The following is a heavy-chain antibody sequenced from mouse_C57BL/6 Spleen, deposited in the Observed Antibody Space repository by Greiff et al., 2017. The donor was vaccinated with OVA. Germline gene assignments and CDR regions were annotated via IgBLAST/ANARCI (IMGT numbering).Heavy chain of an antibody. CDR2: IDPENGDT. CDR3: TTGGRGFAY. Sequence: VHVKQSGAELVRPGASVKLSCTASGFNIKDDYMHWVKQRPEQGLEWIGWIDPENGDTEYASKFQGKAPITADTSSNTAYLQLSSLTSEDTAVYYCTTGGRGFAYWGKGTLVTVSA. J-gene: IGHJ3*01. CDR1: GFNIKDDY. V-gene: IGHV14-4*01. D-gene: IGHD3-3*01.